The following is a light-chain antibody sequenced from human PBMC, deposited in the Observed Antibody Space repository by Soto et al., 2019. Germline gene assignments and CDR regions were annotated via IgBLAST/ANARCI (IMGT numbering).Light chain of an antibody. J-gene: IGLJ1*01. CDR1: SSDVGGYDY. Sequence: QSVLTQAASVTGSPGQSITISCTGSSSDVGGYDYVSWYQHHPGKAPKLMIHDVSHRPSGVSDRFSGSKSGNTASLTISGLQAEDEADYFCSSYSSNTTPYVFGTGTKVTVL. CDR3: SSYSSNTTPYV. V-gene: IGLV2-14*03. CDR2: DVS.